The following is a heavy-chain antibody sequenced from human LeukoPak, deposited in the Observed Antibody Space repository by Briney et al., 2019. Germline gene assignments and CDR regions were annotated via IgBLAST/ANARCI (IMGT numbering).Heavy chain of an antibody. CDR2: IYYSGST. D-gene: IGHD4-17*01. J-gene: IGHJ4*02. V-gene: IGHV4-59*01. CDR3: ARVATVTTGFDY. Sequence: SETLSLTCTVSGGSISSYYWSWIRQPPGKGLEWIGYIYYSGSTNYNPSLKSRVTISVDTSKNQFSLKLGSVTAADTAVYYCARVATVTTGFDYWGQGTLVSVSS. CDR1: GGSISSYY.